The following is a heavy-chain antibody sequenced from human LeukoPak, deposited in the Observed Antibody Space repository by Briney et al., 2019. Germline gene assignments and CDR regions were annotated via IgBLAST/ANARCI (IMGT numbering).Heavy chain of an antibody. CDR3: ARTYSSGWWRGAFDI. Sequence: PSETLSLTCTVSGGSISSYYWSWIRQPPGKGLEWIGYIYYSGSTNYNPSLKSRVTISVDMSKNQFSLKLSSVTAADTAVYYCARTYSSGWWRGAFDIWGQGTMVTVSS. CDR1: GGSISSYY. J-gene: IGHJ3*02. D-gene: IGHD6-19*01. CDR2: IYYSGST. V-gene: IGHV4-59*01.